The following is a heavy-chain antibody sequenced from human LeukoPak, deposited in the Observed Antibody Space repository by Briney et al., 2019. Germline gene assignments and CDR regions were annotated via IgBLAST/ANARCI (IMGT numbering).Heavy chain of an antibody. V-gene: IGHV4-39*07. D-gene: IGHD3-22*01. Sequence: PSETLSLTCAVSGGSISTSNSYWGWIRRPPGKGLEWVGSIYYSGNTNYNPSLKSRVTISVDTSKNQFSLKLSSVTAADTAVYYCAREGRYYDSRPAAFDIWGQGTMVTVSS. J-gene: IGHJ3*02. CDR1: GGSISTSNSY. CDR3: AREGRYYDSRPAAFDI. CDR2: IYYSGNT.